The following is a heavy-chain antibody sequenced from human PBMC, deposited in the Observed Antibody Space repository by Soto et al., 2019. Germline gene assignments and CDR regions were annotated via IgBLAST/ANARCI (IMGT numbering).Heavy chain of an antibody. D-gene: IGHD2-15*01. Sequence: SETLSLTCGVYGGSFSGYYWSWIRQPPGKGLEWIGEVNHSGSTNYNPSLKSRVTISVDTSKNQFSLKLTSVTAADTAVYYCVTDRYCTGVYCYSGKFDPWSQGSLVSGSS. CDR2: VNHSGST. J-gene: IGHJ5*02. CDR3: VTDRYCTGVYCYSGKFDP. V-gene: IGHV4-34*01. CDR1: GGSFSGYY.